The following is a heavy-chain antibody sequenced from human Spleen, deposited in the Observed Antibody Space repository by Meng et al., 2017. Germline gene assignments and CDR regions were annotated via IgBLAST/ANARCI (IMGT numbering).Heavy chain of an antibody. J-gene: IGHJ4*02. Sequence: EVQLVESGGGLVQPGWSLRLSCVASEFTVRNYWMHWVRQTPGKGLVWVSRINPEGTTISHAGSVMGRFTISRDIAKNTLFLQMNSLSAEDTALYYCVRDFGGESDFWGQGTLVTVSS. CDR1: EFTVRNYW. V-gene: IGHV3-74*01. CDR3: VRDFGGESDF. CDR2: INPEGTTI. D-gene: IGHD3-10*01.